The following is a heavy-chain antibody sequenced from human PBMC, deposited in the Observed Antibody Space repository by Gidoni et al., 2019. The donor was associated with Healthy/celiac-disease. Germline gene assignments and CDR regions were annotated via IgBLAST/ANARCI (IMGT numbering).Heavy chain of an antibody. CDR2: IIPIFGKA. CDR1: GGTFSSYA. D-gene: IGHD3-10*01. CDR3: ARVYYGSGSYYHYYYGMDV. J-gene: IGHJ6*02. Sequence: QVQLVQSGAEVKKPGSSVKVSCKASGGTFSSYAISWVRQAPGQGLEWMGGIIPIFGKANYAKKFQGRVTITADESTSTAYMELSSLRSEDTAVYYCARVYYGSGSYYHYYYGMDVWGQGTTVTVSS. V-gene: IGHV1-69*01.